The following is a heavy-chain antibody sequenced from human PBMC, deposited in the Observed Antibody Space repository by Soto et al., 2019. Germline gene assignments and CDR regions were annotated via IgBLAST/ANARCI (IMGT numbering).Heavy chain of an antibody. CDR3: ARDYGDYVGGYYGMDV. J-gene: IGHJ6*01. CDR2: IYYSGST. Sequence: PAETLCITCIFSGGSISSGDYYWSWIRQPPGKGLEWIGYIYYSGSTYYNRSLKSRVTISVDASKNQFSLKLSSVTAADTAVYYCARDYGDYVGGYYGMDVWGQGTTVTGSS. V-gene: IGHV4-30-4*01. D-gene: IGHD4-17*01. CDR1: GGSISSGDYY.